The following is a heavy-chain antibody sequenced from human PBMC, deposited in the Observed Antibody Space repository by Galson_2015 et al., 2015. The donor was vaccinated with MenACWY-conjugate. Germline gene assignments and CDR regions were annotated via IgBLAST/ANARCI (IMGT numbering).Heavy chain of an antibody. V-gene: IGHV5-51*01. Sequence: QSGAEVKKPGEPLKISCQGSGYRFSSYSLDWVRQMPGKGLEWMGSIYPGDSDTRYSPSFQGQVTISADKSISTAYLQWSSLKASDTAMYYCARQEIMVRGVPSQYWGQGTLVSVSS. J-gene: IGHJ4*02. D-gene: IGHD3-10*01. CDR3: ARQEIMVRGVPSQY. CDR2: IYPGDSDT. CDR1: GYRFSSYS.